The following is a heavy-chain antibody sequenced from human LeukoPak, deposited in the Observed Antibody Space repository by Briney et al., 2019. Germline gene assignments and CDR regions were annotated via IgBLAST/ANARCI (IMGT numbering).Heavy chain of an antibody. D-gene: IGHD6-19*01. CDR1: GFTFREYS. CDR2: ISSRSEHT. V-gene: IGHV3-11*03. CDR3: ARCQYNSSPDF. Sequence: GGSLRLSCAASGFTFREYSMSWIRQAPGKRREGFSYISSRSEHTTSAAYVQGRFTICRENAKSSLYLQMNSLRAEDTAVYYCARCQYNSSPDFWGQGTLVTVSS. J-gene: IGHJ4*02.